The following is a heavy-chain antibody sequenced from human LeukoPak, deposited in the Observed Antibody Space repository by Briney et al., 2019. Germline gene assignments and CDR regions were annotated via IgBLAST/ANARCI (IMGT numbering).Heavy chain of an antibody. CDR2: MLYDGSKE. J-gene: IGHJ4*02. CDR3: ARDNYGVDY. D-gene: IGHD3-16*01. CDR1: GFTFSSYW. Sequence: GGSLRLSCADSGFTFSSYWMSWVRQAPGKGLDWVSFMLYDGSKEYYADSVKGRFTIARDNSKNTLYLHLNNLRPEDTAMYYCARDNYGVDYWGQGTLVTVSS. V-gene: IGHV3-30-3*01.